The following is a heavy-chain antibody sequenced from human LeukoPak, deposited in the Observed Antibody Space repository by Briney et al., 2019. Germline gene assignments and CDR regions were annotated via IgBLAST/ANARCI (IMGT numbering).Heavy chain of an antibody. V-gene: IGHV3-30*04. CDR1: GFTFSSYT. CDR3: ARATYSSSWYSLSNWYFDL. Sequence: GGSLRLSCAASGFTFSSYTMHWVRQAPGKGLEWVAAISYDGSNKYYADSVKGRFTISRDNSKNTLYLQMNSLRAEDTAVYYCARATYSSSWYSLSNWYFDLWGRGTLVTVSS. D-gene: IGHD6-13*01. CDR2: ISYDGSNK. J-gene: IGHJ2*01.